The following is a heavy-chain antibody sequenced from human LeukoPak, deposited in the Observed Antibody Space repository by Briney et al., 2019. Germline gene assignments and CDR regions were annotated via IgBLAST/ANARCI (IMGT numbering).Heavy chain of an antibody. D-gene: IGHD3-3*01. Sequence: SETLSLTCAVYGGSFSGYYWSWIRQPPGKGLEWIGEINHSGSTNYNPSLKSRVTISVDTSKDQFSLKLSSVTAADTAVYYCARLRYYDFWSGYYPDVWGQGTTVTVSS. CDR3: ARLRYYDFWSGYYPDV. J-gene: IGHJ6*02. CDR2: INHSGST. CDR1: GGSFSGYY. V-gene: IGHV4-34*01.